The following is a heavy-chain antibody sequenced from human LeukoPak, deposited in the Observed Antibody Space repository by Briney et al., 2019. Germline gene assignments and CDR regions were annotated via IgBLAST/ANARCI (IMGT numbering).Heavy chain of an antibody. D-gene: IGHD7-27*01. V-gene: IGHV4-59*02. J-gene: IGHJ4*02. CDR2: IYNSGST. Sequence: SETLSFTCTVSGGSVSSYYWSWIRQPPGKGPEWIGYIYNSGSTNYNPSLRSRVTISVDTSKNQFSLKVSSVTAADTAIYYCARQALTGTRFDYWGQGTLVTVSS. CDR3: ARQALTGTRFDY. CDR1: GGSVSSYY.